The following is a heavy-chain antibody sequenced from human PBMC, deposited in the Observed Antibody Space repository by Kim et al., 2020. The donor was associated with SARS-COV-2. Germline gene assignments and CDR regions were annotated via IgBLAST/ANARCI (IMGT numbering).Heavy chain of an antibody. J-gene: IGHJ4*02. CDR3: ASRGYYGSGSGDY. D-gene: IGHD3-10*01. V-gene: IGHV4-34*01. Sequence: SETLSLTCAVYGGSFSGYYWSWIRQPPGKGLEWIGVINHSGSTNYNPSLKSRVTISVDTSKNQFSLKLSSVTAADTAVYYCASRGYYGSGSGDYWGQGTLVTVSS. CDR2: INHSGST. CDR1: GGSFSGYY.